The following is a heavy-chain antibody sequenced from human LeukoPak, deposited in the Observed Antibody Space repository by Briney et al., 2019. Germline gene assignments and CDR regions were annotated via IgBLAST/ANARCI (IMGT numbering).Heavy chain of an antibody. CDR2: MYSSGST. CDR3: ARSGSGYLRYYFDY. J-gene: IGHJ4*02. Sequence: SETLSLTCTVSGSSISSSSYYWGWIRQPPGKGLEWIGSMYSSGSTYYNPSLKSRVTISVDTSKNQFSLKLSSVTAADTAVYYCARSGSGYLRYYFDYWGQGTLVTVSS. D-gene: IGHD5-12*01. V-gene: IGHV4-39*07. CDR1: GSSISSSSYY.